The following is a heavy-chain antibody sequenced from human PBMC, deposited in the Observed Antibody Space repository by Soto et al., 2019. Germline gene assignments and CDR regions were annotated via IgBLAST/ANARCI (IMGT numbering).Heavy chain of an antibody. Sequence: GGSLRLSCAASGFTFSSYAMSWVRQAPGKGLEWVSAISGSGCSTYHADSVKVRFTISRDNSKNTLYLQMNSLRAEDTAVYYCAKDLGYCSGGSCYSNPNWFDPWGQGTLVTVSS. CDR2: ISGSGCST. V-gene: IGHV3-23*01. CDR3: AKDLGYCSGGSCYSNPNWFDP. J-gene: IGHJ5*02. D-gene: IGHD2-15*01. CDR1: GFTFSSYA.